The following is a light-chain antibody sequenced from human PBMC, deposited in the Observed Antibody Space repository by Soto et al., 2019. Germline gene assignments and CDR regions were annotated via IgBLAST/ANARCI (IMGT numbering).Light chain of an antibody. CDR3: QQANSFPT. CDR1: QGISSC. V-gene: IGKV1-12*01. J-gene: IGKJ5*01. Sequence: DIQMTQSPSSVSPSVGERVTITCRASQGISSCLAWYQQKTGKAPKLLIYAASSLQSVVPSWFSGSGSGTDFTITIRSLQPEDFATYYCQQANSFPTFGQGTRLEIK. CDR2: AAS.